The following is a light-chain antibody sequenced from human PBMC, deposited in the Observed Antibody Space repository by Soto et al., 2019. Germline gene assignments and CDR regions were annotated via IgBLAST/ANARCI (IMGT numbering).Light chain of an antibody. CDR3: QQYNNWPRT. CDR2: GAS. Sequence: EIVMTQSPATLSVSPGERATLSCRASQSVSSNLAWYQQKPGQAPRLLIYGASTRPTGIPARFSGSGSGTEFTLTISSLQYEDFVVYYCQQYNNWPRTFGQETKVEIK. CDR1: QSVSSN. J-gene: IGKJ1*01. V-gene: IGKV3-15*01.